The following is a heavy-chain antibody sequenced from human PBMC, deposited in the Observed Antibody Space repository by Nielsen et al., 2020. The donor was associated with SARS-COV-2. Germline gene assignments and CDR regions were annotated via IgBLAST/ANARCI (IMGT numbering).Heavy chain of an antibody. CDR2: ISYDGSNK. V-gene: IGHV3-30-3*01. J-gene: IGHJ6*02. CDR3: ARDQLLWFGEFCMDV. CDR1: GFTFSSYA. D-gene: IGHD3-10*01. Sequence: GESLKISCAASGFTFSSYAMHWVRQAPGKGLEWAAVISYDGSNKYYADSVKGRFTISRDNSKNTLYLQMNSLRAEDTAVYYCARDQLLWFGEFCMDVWGQGTTVTVSS.